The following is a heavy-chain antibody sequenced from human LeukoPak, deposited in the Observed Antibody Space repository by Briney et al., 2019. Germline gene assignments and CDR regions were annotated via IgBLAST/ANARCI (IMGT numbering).Heavy chain of an antibody. D-gene: IGHD3-22*01. Sequence: GGSLRLSCSASGFTFSFYAMGWVRQAPGKGLEYVSAFSSYGGNTYYADSVKGRFTISRDNSKNTLYLQMNSLRADDTAVYYCVKGFPHYYDSSGFGAFDVWGQGTIVTVSS. V-gene: IGHV3-64D*09. CDR2: FSSYGGNT. J-gene: IGHJ3*01. CDR3: VKGFPHYYDSSGFGAFDV. CDR1: GFTFSFYA.